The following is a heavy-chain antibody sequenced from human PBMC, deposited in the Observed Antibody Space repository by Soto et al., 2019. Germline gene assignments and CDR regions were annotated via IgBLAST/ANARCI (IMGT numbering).Heavy chain of an antibody. V-gene: IGHV3-30*18. CDR3: AKDERTSGWHGYMEV. J-gene: IGHJ6*03. CDR1: GFTFNNYA. CDR2: ISKEATNK. D-gene: IGHD6-19*01. Sequence: QVQLVESGGGVVQPGGSLRLSCAASGFTFNNYAMHWVRQAPGKGLEWVAVISKEATNKFYAVSVRGRFTISRDNSRNTLYLQVNSLRAEDTAVYFCAKDERTSGWHGYMEVWGTGTTVTVSS.